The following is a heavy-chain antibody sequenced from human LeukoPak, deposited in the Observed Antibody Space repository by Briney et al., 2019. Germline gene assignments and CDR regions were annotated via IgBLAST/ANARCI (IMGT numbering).Heavy chain of an antibody. V-gene: IGHV4-4*07. CDR1: GGSISSYY. D-gene: IGHD4-17*01. CDR2: IYTSGST. CDR3: ARVSVTKPHFDY. J-gene: IGHJ4*02. Sequence: SETLSLTCTVSGGSISSYYWSWIRQPAGKGLEWIGRIYTSGSTNYNPSLKLRVTMSVPTSNTQFSLKLSSVTAADTAVYYCARVSVTKPHFDYWGQGTLVTVSS.